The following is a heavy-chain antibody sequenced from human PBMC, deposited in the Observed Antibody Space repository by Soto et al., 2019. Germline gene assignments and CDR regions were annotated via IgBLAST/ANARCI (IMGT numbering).Heavy chain of an antibody. CDR2: INPNSGGT. Sequence: ASVKVSCKASGYTFTGYYMHWVRQAPGQGLEWMGWINPNSGGTNYAQKFQGWVTMTRDTSTSTAYMELSRLRSDDTAVYYCAREGGGYCTNGVCPLIGMDVWGQGTTVTVSS. D-gene: IGHD2-8*01. V-gene: IGHV1-2*04. CDR3: AREGGGYCTNGVCPLIGMDV. CDR1: GYTFTGYY. J-gene: IGHJ6*02.